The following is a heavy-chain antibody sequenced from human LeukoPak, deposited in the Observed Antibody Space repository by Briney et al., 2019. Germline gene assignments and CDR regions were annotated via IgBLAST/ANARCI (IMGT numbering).Heavy chain of an antibody. CDR1: GYTLTELS. CDR2: FDPEDGET. Sequence: GASVKVSCKVSGYTLTELSMHWVRQAPGKGLEWMGGFDPEDGETIYAQKFQGRVTITADESTSTAYMELSSLRSEDTAVYYCARGTIERGSGSYYRVSFTPRVYYYMDVWGKGTTVTISS. CDR3: ARGTIERGSGSYYRVSFTPRVYYYMDV. V-gene: IGHV1-24*01. J-gene: IGHJ6*03. D-gene: IGHD3-10*01.